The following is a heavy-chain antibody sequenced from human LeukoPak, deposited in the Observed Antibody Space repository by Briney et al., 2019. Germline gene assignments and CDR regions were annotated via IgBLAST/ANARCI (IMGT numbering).Heavy chain of an antibody. CDR2: ICGSGGAT. V-gene: IGHV3-23*01. Sequence: GGSLRLSCAASGFTFSSFAMSWVRQAPGKGLEWVSAICGSGGATSYADSVKGRFTISRDNSKNTLYLQMNSLRAEDTAVYYCAKECQSCGYYYAMDVWGQGTTVTVSS. D-gene: IGHD2-15*01. CDR3: AKECQSCGYYYAMDV. J-gene: IGHJ6*02. CDR1: GFTFSSFA.